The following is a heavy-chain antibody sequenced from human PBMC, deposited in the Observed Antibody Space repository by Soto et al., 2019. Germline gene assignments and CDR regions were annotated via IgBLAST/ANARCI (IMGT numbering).Heavy chain of an antibody. CDR1: GFTFSSYA. V-gene: IGHV3-23*01. J-gene: IGHJ4*02. CDR3: AKDNGLMVYASYTDY. D-gene: IGHD2-8*01. CDR2: ICGSVGST. Sequence: SGGSLRLSCAASGFTFSSYAMSWVRQAPGKGLEWVSAICGSVGSTYYADSVKGRFTISRDNSKNTLYLQMNSLRAEDTAVYYCAKDNGLMVYASYTDYWGQGTLVTVSS.